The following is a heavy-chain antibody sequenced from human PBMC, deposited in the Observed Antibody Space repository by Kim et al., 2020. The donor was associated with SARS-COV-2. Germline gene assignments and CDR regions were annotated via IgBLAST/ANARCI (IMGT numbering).Heavy chain of an antibody. CDR2: VNHSGST. CDR3: GRGDWGNPRGPQQQLVQGFDY. J-gene: IGHJ4*02. Sequence: SETLSLTCAVYGGSFSGYYWSWIRHPPGKGREWIGEVNHSGSTNYNPSLKSRVTISVDTSKNQSSLKLSSVTAADTAVYYCGRGDWGNPRGPQQQLVQGFDYWGQGTLVTVSS. D-gene: IGHD6-13*01. CDR1: GGSFSGYY. V-gene: IGHV4-34*01.